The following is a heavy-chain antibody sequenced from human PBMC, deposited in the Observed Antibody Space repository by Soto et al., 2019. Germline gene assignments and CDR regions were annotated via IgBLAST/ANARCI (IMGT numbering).Heavy chain of an antibody. CDR2: ISYDGSNK. CDR1: GFTFSSYG. J-gene: IGHJ5*02. D-gene: IGHD3-10*01. Sequence: QVQLVESGGGVVQPGRSLRLSCAASGFTFSSYGMHWVRQAPGKGLEWVAVISYDGSNKYYADSVKGRLTISRDNSKNTLYLQMNSLRAEDTAVYYCAKDSFEITMVRGWFDPWGQGTLVTVSS. CDR3: AKDSFEITMVRGWFDP. V-gene: IGHV3-30*18.